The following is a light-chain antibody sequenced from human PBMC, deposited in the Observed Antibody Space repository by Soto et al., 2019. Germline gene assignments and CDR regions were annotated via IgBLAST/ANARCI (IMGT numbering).Light chain of an antibody. V-gene: IGKV3-20*01. CDR1: QTVSNRY. J-gene: IGKJ4*01. CDR3: QQYGNSLT. Sequence: EIVLTQSPGTLSLSPGERVTLSCRASQTVSNRYLAWYQHRPGQAPRLLIYGTSSRASGIPDRFSASGAGTDFLLTISILEPEDFAVYYCQQYGNSLTFGGGTKVEIK. CDR2: GTS.